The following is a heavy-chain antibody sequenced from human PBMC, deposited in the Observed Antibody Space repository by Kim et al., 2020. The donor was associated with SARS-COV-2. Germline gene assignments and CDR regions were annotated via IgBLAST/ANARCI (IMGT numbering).Heavy chain of an antibody. Sequence: GGSLRLSCAASGFTFTFYWMTWVRQAPGKGLEWVANIAQDGSTTYYVDSVKGRFTISRDNAKNLVYLQMDSLRAEDTAVYFCVVALGYCVGGICLPWRQGPRVPVPA. CDR2: IAQDGSTT. CDR1: GFTFTFYW. V-gene: IGHV3-7*01. D-gene: IGHD2-15*01. CDR3: VVALGYCVGGICLP. J-gene: IGHJ1*01.